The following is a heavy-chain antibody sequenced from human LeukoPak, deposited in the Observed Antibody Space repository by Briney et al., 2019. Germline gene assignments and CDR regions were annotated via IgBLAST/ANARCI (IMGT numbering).Heavy chain of an antibody. J-gene: IGHJ4*02. D-gene: IGHD1-26*01. CDR3: ARAGGVVGAIPGAGDFEY. CDR1: GYSISSGYY. V-gene: IGHV4-38-2*02. Sequence: SETLSLTCTVSGYSISSGYYWGWIRQPPGKGLEWIGSMYHSGYTNYNSSLKSRVTISVDKSKNQFSLKLSSVTAADTAVYYCARAGGVVGAIPGAGDFEYWGQGTLVTVSS. CDR2: MYHSGYT.